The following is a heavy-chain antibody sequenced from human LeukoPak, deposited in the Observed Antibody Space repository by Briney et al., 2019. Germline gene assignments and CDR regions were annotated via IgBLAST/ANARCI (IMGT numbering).Heavy chain of an antibody. CDR1: GFTFSSYA. Sequence: GGPLRLSCAASGFTFSSYAMHWVRQAPGKGLEYVSAISSNGGSTYYANSVKGRFTISRDNSKNTLYLQMGSLRAEDMAVYYCARDMGDLYSGMDVWGQGTTVTVSS. CDR3: ARDMGDLYSGMDV. V-gene: IGHV3-64*01. J-gene: IGHJ6*02. CDR2: ISSNGGST. D-gene: IGHD2-21*01.